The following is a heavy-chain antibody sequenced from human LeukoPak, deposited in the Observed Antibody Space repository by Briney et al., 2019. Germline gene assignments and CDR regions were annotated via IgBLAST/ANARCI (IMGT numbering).Heavy chain of an antibody. J-gene: IGHJ4*02. CDR3: AKDRLYIGNDFGDY. CDR2: ISNGGDHT. V-gene: IGHV3-23*01. D-gene: IGHD1-26*01. CDR1: GFTFRDFS. Sequence: GGSLRLSCVASGFTFRDFSMSWVRQAPGKGLEWVSVISNGGDHTYYADSVKGRFAISRDNSKNTLYLQMNSLRTEDTAIYYCAKDRLYIGNDFGDYWGQGTLATVSS.